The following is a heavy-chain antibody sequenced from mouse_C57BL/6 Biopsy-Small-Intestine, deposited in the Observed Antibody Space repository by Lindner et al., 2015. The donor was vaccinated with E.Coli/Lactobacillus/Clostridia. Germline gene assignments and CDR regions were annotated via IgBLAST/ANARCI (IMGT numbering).Heavy chain of an antibody. J-gene: IGHJ2*01. CDR3: ARREVYYFDY. V-gene: IGHV1-42*01. Sequence: VQLQESGPELVKSGASVKISCEASGYSITSNYVNWVKQGPEKGLEWIGEINPSTGGTTYNEKFRAKATLTIDKSSSTAYMQLKSLTSEDSAVYYCARREVYYFDYWGQGTTLTVSS. CDR1: GYSITSNY. CDR2: INPSTGGT.